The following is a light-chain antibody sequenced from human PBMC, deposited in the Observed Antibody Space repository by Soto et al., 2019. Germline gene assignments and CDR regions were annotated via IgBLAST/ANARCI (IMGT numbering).Light chain of an antibody. CDR3: QEFASN. J-gene: IGKJ4*01. CDR1: HSMSNSH. V-gene: IGKV3-20*01. CDR2: GAS. Sequence: VELTQSPGPLSLSSWERATLSCRASHSMSNSHLAWYQHKPGQAPRLLIYGASNRATGIPDRFRGSGSGTAFILTINRLEAEDFAVYYCQEFASNFGGGTKVDI.